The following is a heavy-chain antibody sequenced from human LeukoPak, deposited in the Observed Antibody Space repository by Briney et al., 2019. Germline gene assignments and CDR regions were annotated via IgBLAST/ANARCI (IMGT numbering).Heavy chain of an antibody. D-gene: IGHD3-10*01. CDR2: IYYSGST. CDR1: GGSISSYY. Sequence: PSETLSLTCTVSGGSISSYYWSWIRQPPGKGLEWIGYIYYSGSTNYNPSLKSRVTISVDTSKNQFSLKLSSVTAADTAVYYCARSGEYSPSSYYFDYWGQGTLVTVSS. CDR3: ARSGEYSPSSYYFDY. J-gene: IGHJ4*02. V-gene: IGHV4-59*01.